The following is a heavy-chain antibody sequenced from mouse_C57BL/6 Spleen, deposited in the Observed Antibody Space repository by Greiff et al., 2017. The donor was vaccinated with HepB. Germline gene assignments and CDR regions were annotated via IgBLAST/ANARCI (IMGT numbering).Heavy chain of an antibody. CDR3: AIPYDYDGAMDY. Sequence: QVQLKQPGAELVKPGASVKVSCKASGYTFTSYWMHWVKQRPGQGLEWIGRIHPSDSDTNYNQKFKGKATLTVDKSSSTAYMQLSSLTSEDSAVYYCAIPYDYDGAMDYWGQGTSVTVSS. D-gene: IGHD2-4*01. CDR1: GYTFTSYW. V-gene: IGHV1-74*01. J-gene: IGHJ4*01. CDR2: IHPSDSDT.